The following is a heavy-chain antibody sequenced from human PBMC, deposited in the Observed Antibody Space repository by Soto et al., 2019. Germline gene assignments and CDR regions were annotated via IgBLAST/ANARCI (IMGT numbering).Heavy chain of an antibody. CDR2: ISPSVGST. D-gene: IGHD5-12*01. CDR1: GYTFTNFY. Sequence: ASVKVSFKASGYTFTNFYIHWVRQAPGQGLEWMGFISPSVGSTTYAQKFQGRVTMTRDTSTSTVSMDLTSLRSDDTAVYYCARLEGMLATISDWGQGTLVTVS. J-gene: IGHJ4*02. CDR3: ARLEGMLATISD. V-gene: IGHV1-46*01.